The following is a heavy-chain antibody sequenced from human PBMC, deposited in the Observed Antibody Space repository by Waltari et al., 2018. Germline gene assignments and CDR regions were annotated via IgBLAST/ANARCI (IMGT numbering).Heavy chain of an antibody. CDR3: AGGGQWLAFDY. V-gene: IGHV4-59*01. Sequence: VQLQESGPGLVKPSETLSLTCTVSGGSISSYSWRWIRQAPGKGLEWIGTFYNSGTTNYNPSLESRVTISVDTSKNQISLKVNSMTAADTAVYYCAGGGQWLAFDYWDQGILVTVSS. CDR2: FYNSGTT. D-gene: IGHD6-19*01. CDR1: GGSISSYS. J-gene: IGHJ4*02.